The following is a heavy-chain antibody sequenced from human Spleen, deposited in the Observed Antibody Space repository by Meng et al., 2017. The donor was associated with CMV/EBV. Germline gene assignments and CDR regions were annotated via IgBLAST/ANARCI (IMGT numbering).Heavy chain of an antibody. Sequence: LSCTVSGGAISSGYYWSWIRQHPEKGLEWIGNIYFSGKTNYNPSLQSRVTISLDTSRNQFSLQLTSVTAADTALYYCARLRWNGDFVIWGQGTLVTVSS. V-gene: IGHV4-31*03. D-gene: IGHD4-17*01. CDR3: ARLRWNGDFVI. J-gene: IGHJ4*02. CDR1: GGAISSGYY. CDR2: IYFSGKT.